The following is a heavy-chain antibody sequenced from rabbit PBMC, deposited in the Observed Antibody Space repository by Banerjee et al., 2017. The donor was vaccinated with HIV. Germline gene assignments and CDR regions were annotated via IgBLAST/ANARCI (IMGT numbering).Heavy chain of an antibody. CDR3: ARDLAGVIGWNFNL. CDR1: GFSFSSYW. CDR2: IYAGSSGST. V-gene: IGHV1S45*01. Sequence: QEQLEESGGDLVKPEGSLTLTCTASGFSFSSYWICWVRQAPGKGLEWIACIYAGSSGSTYYASWAKGRFTISKTSSTTVTLQMTSLTAADTATYFCARDLAGVIGWNFNLWGPGTLVTVS. J-gene: IGHJ4*01. D-gene: IGHD4-1*01.